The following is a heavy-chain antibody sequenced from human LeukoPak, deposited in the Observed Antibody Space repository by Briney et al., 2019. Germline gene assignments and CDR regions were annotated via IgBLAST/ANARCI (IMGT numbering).Heavy chain of an antibody. CDR2: INHSGST. V-gene: IGHV4-34*01. J-gene: IGHJ4*02. CDR1: GGSFSGYY. Sequence: TSETLSLTCAVYGGSFSGYYWSWIRQPPGKGLEWIGEINHSGSTNYNPSLKSRVTTSVDTSKNQFSLKLSSVTAADTAVYYCARGPGYSGYDLDYWGQGTLVTVSS. CDR3: ARGPGYSGYDLDY. D-gene: IGHD5-12*01.